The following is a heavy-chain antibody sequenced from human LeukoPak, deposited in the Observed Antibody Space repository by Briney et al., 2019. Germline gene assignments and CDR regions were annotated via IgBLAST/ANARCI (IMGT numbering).Heavy chain of an antibody. CDR3: AKGTDYSPYYGMDV. CDR1: GFTFSSYG. Sequence: PGGSLRLSCAASGFTFSSYGMHWVRQAPGKGLEWVAVISYDGSNKYYADSVKGRFTISRDNSKSTLYLQMNSLRAEDTAVYYCAKGTDYSPYYGMDVWGQGTTVTVSS. CDR2: ISYDGSNK. J-gene: IGHJ6*02. V-gene: IGHV3-30*18.